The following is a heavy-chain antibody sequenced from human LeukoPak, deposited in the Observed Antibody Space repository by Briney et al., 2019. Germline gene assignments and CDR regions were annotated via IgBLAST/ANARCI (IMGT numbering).Heavy chain of an antibody. CDR3: ARHRIPDALASAFGC. Sequence: SETLSLTCTVSGASISSSTYYWDWIRQPPGKGLEWIGAIYYSGSTNYNPSLKSRVTISIDMSKNQFSLKLTSVTAADTAIYYCARHRIPDALASAFGCWGQGTLVTVSS. D-gene: IGHD2-2*01. J-gene: IGHJ4*02. CDR2: IYYSGST. V-gene: IGHV4-39*01. CDR1: GASISSSTYY.